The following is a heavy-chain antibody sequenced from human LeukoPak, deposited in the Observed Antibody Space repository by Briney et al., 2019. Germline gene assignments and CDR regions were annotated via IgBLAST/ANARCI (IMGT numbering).Heavy chain of an antibody. D-gene: IGHD2-15*01. V-gene: IGHV3-74*01. CDR2: RNTGGNDI. J-gene: IGHJ4*02. CDR3: ARSLVVGGTRPNDY. Sequence: GGSLRLSCAASGFTFSAYWMHWVRQAPGKGLVWLSRRNTGGNDITYADSVKGRFTISRDNAKNTLYLQMNSLTVEDTAVYFCARSLVVGGTRPNDYWGQGTLVTVSS. CDR1: GFTFSAYW.